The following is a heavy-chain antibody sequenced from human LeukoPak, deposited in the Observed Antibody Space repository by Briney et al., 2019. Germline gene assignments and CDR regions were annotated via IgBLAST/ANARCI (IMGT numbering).Heavy chain of an antibody. CDR2: IYYSGST. J-gene: IGHJ4*02. Sequence: SETLSLTCTVSGGSISSYYWSWIRQHPGKGLEWIGYIYYSGSTYYNPSLKSRVTISVDTSKNQFSLKLSSVTAADTAVYYCARVVGATLYYFDYWGQGTLVTVSS. CDR1: GGSISSYY. CDR3: ARVVGATLYYFDY. D-gene: IGHD1-26*01. V-gene: IGHV4-59*06.